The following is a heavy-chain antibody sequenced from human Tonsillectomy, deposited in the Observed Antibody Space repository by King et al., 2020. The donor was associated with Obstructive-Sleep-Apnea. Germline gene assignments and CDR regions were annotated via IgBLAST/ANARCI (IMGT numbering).Heavy chain of an antibody. CDR1: GYTFTGYY. Sequence: VQLVESGAEVKKPGASVKVSCKASGYTFTGYYMHWVRQAPGQGLEWMGWINPNSGGTNDAQKFQGWVTMTRDTSISTAYMELSRLRSDDTAVYYCATSRSIAVAAFDYWGQGTLVTVSS. V-gene: IGHV1-2*04. CDR2: INPNSGGT. J-gene: IGHJ4*02. D-gene: IGHD6-19*01. CDR3: ATSRSIAVAAFDY.